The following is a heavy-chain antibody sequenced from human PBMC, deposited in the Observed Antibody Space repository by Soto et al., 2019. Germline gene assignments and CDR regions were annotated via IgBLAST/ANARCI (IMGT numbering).Heavy chain of an antibody. J-gene: IGHJ4*02. CDR2: ISYDGSNK. D-gene: IGHD6-19*01. Sequence: GGSLRLSCAASGFTFSSYGMHWVRQAPGKGLEWVAVISYDGSNKYYADSVKGRFTISRDNSKNTLYLQMNSLRAEDTAVYYCAKDLGAVAGGSTDYWGQGTLVTVSS. CDR3: AKDLGAVAGGSTDY. CDR1: GFTFSSYG. V-gene: IGHV3-30*18.